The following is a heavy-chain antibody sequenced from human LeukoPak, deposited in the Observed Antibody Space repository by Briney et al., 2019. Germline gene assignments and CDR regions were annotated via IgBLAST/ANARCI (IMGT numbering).Heavy chain of an antibody. CDR3: ASGRGYSYASSWFDP. CDR2: ISSSSSYI. Sequence: GGSLRLSCAASGLTFSSYSMNWVRQAPGKGLEWVSSISSSSSYIYYADSVKGRFTISRDNAKNSLYLQMNSLRAEDTAVYYCASGRGYSYASSWFDPWGQGTLVTVSS. CDR1: GLTFSSYS. V-gene: IGHV3-21*01. J-gene: IGHJ5*02. D-gene: IGHD5-18*01.